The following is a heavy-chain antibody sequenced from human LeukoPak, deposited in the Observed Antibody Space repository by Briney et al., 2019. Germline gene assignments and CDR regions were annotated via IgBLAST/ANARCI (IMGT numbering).Heavy chain of an antibody. D-gene: IGHD3-22*01. V-gene: IGHV4-39*01. CDR3: ASYPHVSAKPLNGYYYDSSGLEPS. CDR2: IYYSGST. J-gene: IGHJ3*01. Sequence: SETLSLTCTVSGGSISSSSYYWGWIRQPPGKGLEWIGSIYYSGSTYYNPSLKSRVTISVDTSKNQFSLKLSSVTAADTAVYYCASYPHVSAKPLNGYYYDSSGLEPSWGQGTMVTVSS. CDR1: GGSISSSSYY.